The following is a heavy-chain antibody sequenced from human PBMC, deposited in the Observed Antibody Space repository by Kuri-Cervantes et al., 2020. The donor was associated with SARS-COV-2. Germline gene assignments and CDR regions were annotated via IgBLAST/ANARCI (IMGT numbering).Heavy chain of an antibody. CDR1: EFAFSKYR. Sequence: GESLKISCVVSEFAFSKYRMHWVRQAPGKGLVWVSHIKSDGSTTTYADFVKGRFTVSRDNARNTLYLQMNSLGVEDTALYYCVRLGGDNGLDYWGQGALVTVSS. J-gene: IGHJ4*02. V-gene: IGHV3-74*03. CDR2: IKSDGSTT. CDR3: VRLGGDNGLDY. D-gene: IGHD3-16*01.